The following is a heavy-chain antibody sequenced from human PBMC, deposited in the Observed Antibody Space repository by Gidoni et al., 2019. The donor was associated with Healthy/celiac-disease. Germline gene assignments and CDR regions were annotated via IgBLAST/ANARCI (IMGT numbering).Heavy chain of an antibody. CDR3: ARDPYGDYVSFDY. D-gene: IGHD4-17*01. CDR2: ISSSSSYI. Sequence: EVQLVESGGGLVKPGGSLRLSCAASGFTFSSYSMNWVRQAPGKGLEWVSSISSSSSYIYYADSVKGRVTISRDNAKNSLYLQMNSLRAEDTAVYYCARDPYGDYVSFDYWGQGTLVTVSS. CDR1: GFTFSSYS. J-gene: IGHJ4*02. V-gene: IGHV3-21*01.